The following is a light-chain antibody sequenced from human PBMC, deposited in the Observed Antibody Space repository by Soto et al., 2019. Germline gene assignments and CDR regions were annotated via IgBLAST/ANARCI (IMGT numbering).Light chain of an antibody. CDR2: DVS. Sequence: QSALTQPRSVSGSPGQSITISCTGTSSDVGAYNYVSWYQQHPGKAPKLMIYDVSQRPSGVPDRFSGSKSGNTASLTISGLQAEDEADYYCCSYAGSSMWIFGGGTQLTVL. CDR1: SSDVGAYNY. V-gene: IGLV2-11*01. CDR3: CSYAGSSMWI. J-gene: IGLJ2*01.